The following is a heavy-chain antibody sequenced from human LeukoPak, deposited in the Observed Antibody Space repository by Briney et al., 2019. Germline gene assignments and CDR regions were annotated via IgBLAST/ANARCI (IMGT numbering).Heavy chain of an antibody. J-gene: IGHJ4*02. V-gene: IGHV1-2*02. Sequence: ASVKVSFKASGYTFTGYYMHWERQAPGQGLEWMGWIYPNSGGTNYAQKFQGRVTMTRDTSISTAYMELSRLRSDDTAVSYCARVEIYCSSTSCHAFDYWGQGTLVTVSS. CDR1: GYTFTGYY. CDR2: IYPNSGGT. D-gene: IGHD2-2*01. CDR3: ARVEIYCSSTSCHAFDY.